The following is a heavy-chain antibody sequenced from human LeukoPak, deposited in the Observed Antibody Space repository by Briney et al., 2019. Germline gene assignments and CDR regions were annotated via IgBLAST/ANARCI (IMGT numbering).Heavy chain of an antibody. V-gene: IGHV3-9*01. D-gene: IGHD1/OR15-1a*01. J-gene: IGHJ4*02. CDR3: ARGNKGGFDY. Sequence: GRSLRLSCAASGFTFDDYAMHWVRQAPGKGLEWVSGISWNSGSIGYADSVKGRFTISRDNAKNSLYLQMSSLRSEDTAVYYCARGNKGGFDYWGQGTLVTVSS. CDR1: GFTFDDYA. CDR2: ISWNSGSI.